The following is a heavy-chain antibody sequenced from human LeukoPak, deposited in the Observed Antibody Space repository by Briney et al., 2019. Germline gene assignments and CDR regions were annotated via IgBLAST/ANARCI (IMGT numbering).Heavy chain of an antibody. CDR3: ARDRGESGSYYTFDY. Sequence: GGSLRLSCAASGFTFSSYNMNWVRQAPGKGLEWVSYITSSSSTIYYADSVKGRFTISRDNAKNSLYLQMNSLRGEDTAVYYCARDRGESGSYYTFDYWGQGTLVTVSS. J-gene: IGHJ4*02. D-gene: IGHD1-26*01. CDR2: ITSSSSTI. CDR1: GFTFSSYN. V-gene: IGHV3-48*04.